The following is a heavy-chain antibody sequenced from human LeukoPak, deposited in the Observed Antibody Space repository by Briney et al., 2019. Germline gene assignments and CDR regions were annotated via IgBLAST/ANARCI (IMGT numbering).Heavy chain of an antibody. CDR1: GYTFAGYY. Sequence: ASVKVSCKASGYTFAGYYLHWVRQAPGQGLEWMGRINPNSGGTNFAQNFQGRVTMTSDASINTAYIELNSLNSDDTAVYYCARVAPNYPDAFDMWGQGTMVTVSS. D-gene: IGHD1-7*01. CDR2: INPNSGGT. V-gene: IGHV1-2*02. J-gene: IGHJ3*02. CDR3: ARVAPNYPDAFDM.